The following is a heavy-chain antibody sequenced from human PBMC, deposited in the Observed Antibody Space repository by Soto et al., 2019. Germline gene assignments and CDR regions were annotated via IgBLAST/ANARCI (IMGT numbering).Heavy chain of an antibody. D-gene: IGHD3-16*01. V-gene: IGHV1-18*01. CDR1: GYIFVNYG. CDR2: ISPYTGNT. CDR3: VMVDNYVTPTPQDV. Sequence: QVQLVQSGDEVKKPGAAVKVSCKASGYIFVNYGIAWVRQAPGQGLQWMGWISPYTGNTHSATQVQGRLKITTDTHTSTAYMDLGSLTSDDTAVYYCVMVDNYVTPTPQDVWGQGTTVTVSS. J-gene: IGHJ6*02.